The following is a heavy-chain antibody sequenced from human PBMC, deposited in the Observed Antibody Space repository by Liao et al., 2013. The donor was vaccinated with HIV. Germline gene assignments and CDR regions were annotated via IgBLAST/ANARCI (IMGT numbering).Heavy chain of an antibody. D-gene: IGHD3-3*01. CDR1: GGSIISYY. J-gene: IGHJ3*02. CDR3: ARGEGRYYDFWSGYYTLNAFDI. CDR2: IYTSGST. Sequence: QVQLQESGPGLVKPSETLSLTCTVSGGSIISYYWSWIRQPAGKGLEWIGRIYTSGSTNYNPSLKSRVTMSVDTSKNQFSLKLTSVTAADTAVYYCARGEGRYYDFWSGYYTLNAFDIWGQGTMVTVSS. V-gene: IGHV4-4*07.